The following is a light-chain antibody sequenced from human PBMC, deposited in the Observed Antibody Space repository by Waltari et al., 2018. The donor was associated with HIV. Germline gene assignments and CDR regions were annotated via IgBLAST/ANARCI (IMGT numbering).Light chain of an antibody. CDR3: YTFGRSGRFV. CDR1: GSNIGSYHL. Sequence: QSALTQPASVSGSPGQSINISCAGSGSNIGSYHLLSWFQQHPPKAPKVVIYEGTRRPSRNFLRFPGFKVGTPGPLTISGLQAGDEAYFYRYTFGRSGRFVFGTGNKGNV. J-gene: IGLJ1*01. V-gene: IGLV2-23*01. CDR2: EGT.